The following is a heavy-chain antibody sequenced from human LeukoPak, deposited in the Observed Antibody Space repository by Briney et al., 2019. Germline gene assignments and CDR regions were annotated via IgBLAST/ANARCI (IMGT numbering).Heavy chain of an antibody. Sequence: KPSETLSLTCTVPGGSISSYYWSWIRQPAGKGLEWIGRIYTSGNTNYNPSLKSRVTMSVDTSKNQFSLKLSSVTAADTAVYYCARDGLMGGYGMDVWGQGTTVTVSS. V-gene: IGHV4-4*07. J-gene: IGHJ6*02. CDR1: GGSISSYY. CDR2: IYTSGNT. D-gene: IGHD3-16*01. CDR3: ARDGLMGGYGMDV.